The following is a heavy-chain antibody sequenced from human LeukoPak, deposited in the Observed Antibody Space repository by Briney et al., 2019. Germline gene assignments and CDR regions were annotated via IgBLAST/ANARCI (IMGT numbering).Heavy chain of an antibody. D-gene: IGHD3-22*01. J-gene: IGHJ4*02. Sequence: GGSLRLSCAASGFTFSSYWMSWVRQAPGKGLEWVANIKQDGSEKYYVDSVKGRFTISRDNAKNSLYLQMNSLRAEDTAVYYCAREEEGAGEVKVPYNNYYDSSGSPDYWGQGTLVTVSS. V-gene: IGHV3-7*01. CDR3: AREEEGAGEVKVPYNNYYDSSGSPDY. CDR1: GFTFSSYW. CDR2: IKQDGSEK.